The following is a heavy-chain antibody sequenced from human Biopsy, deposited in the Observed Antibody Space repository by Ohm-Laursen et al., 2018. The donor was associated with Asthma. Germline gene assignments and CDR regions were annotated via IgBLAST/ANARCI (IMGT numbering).Heavy chain of an antibody. Sequence: SVKVSCKSLGGTFNTYVIGWVRQAPGQGLEWMGGINSVFGTTTYPQKFQDRVTVNADDSTGTVYMELSSLKSEDKAVYYFGRKAGSCISRTCYSLDFWGQGTLVTVSS. D-gene: IGHD2-2*01. V-gene: IGHV1-69*13. J-gene: IGHJ4*02. CDR3: GRKAGSCISRTCYSLDF. CDR1: GGTFNTYV. CDR2: INSVFGTT.